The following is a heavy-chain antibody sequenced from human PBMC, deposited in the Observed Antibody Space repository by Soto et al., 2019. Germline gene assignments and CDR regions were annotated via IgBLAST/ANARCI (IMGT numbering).Heavy chain of an antibody. Sequence: ASVKVSCKASGYSFTGYFIHWVRQAPGQGLEWMGWINSKSGGTNYAQKFQGRVSMTRDTSVTTAYMELTWLTSDDTAVYFCARDILETGKALDYWGQGTLGTVS. V-gene: IGHV1-2*02. D-gene: IGHD1-1*01. CDR3: ARDILETGKALDY. J-gene: IGHJ4*02. CDR1: GYSFTGYF. CDR2: INSKSGGT.